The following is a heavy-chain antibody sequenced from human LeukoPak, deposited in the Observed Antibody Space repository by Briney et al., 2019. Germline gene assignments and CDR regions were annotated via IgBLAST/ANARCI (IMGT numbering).Heavy chain of an antibody. D-gene: IGHD3-3*01. CDR2: VNHSGRT. CDR3: ARDFGSRVDP. CDR1: GGSFSDYW. Sequence: SETLSLTCAVYGGSFSDYWWTWIRQSPGKGLEWIGEVNHSGRTNYNPSLKSRVTMSVDTSKSQFSLKLSSVTAADTAVYYCARDFGSRVDPWGQGTLVTVSS. J-gene: IGHJ5*02. V-gene: IGHV4-34*10.